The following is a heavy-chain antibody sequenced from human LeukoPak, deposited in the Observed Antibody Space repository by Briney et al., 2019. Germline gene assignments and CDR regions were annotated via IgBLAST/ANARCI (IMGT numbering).Heavy chain of an antibody. CDR2: VHLDGRT. V-gene: IGHV4-4*02. CDR3: ARGGSAWEY. D-gene: IGHD6-25*01. CDR1: GGSISSTNW. J-gene: IGHJ4*02. Sequence: PSGTLSLICGVSGGSISSTNWWTWVRQPPGKGLEWIGEVHLDGRTNYKPSLQSRLTMSVDLSENHISLKLTSVTAADTAVYYCARGGSAWEYWGQGTLVTVSS.